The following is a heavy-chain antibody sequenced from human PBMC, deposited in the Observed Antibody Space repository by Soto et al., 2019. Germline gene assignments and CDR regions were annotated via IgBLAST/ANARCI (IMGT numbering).Heavy chain of an antibody. D-gene: IGHD6-6*01. J-gene: IGHJ4*02. CDR3: ARGIAARY. V-gene: IGHV4-34*01. Sequence: SETLSLTCAVYGGSFSGYYWSWIRQPPGKGLEWIGEINHSGSTNYNPSLKSRVTISVDTSKNQFSLKLSSVTAADTAVYYCARGIAARYWGQGALVTVSS. CDR2: INHSGST. CDR1: GGSFSGYY.